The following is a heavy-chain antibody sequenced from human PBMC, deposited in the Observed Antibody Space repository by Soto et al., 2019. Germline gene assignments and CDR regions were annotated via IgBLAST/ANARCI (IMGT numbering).Heavy chain of an antibody. CDR3: VRGPSDHKLRLVEWPYGDY. Sequence: EVQLVESGGGLIQPGGSLRLSCVASGFIVSSNKMSWVRQAPGKGLEWVSVIYSGHTTYYADSVEGRFTISRDDSKNTLYLQMTSLRVEDTAVYYCVRGPSDHKLRLVEWPYGDYWGQGALVTVSS. V-gene: IGHV3-53*01. CDR1: GFIVSSNK. D-gene: IGHD3-3*01. J-gene: IGHJ4*02. CDR2: IYSGHTT.